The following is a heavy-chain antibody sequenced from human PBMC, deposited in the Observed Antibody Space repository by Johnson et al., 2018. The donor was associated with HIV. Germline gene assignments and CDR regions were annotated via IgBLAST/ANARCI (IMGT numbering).Heavy chain of an antibody. CDR2: IRSKANSYAT. D-gene: IGHD6-19*01. CDR1: GFTFSGSA. Sequence: VQLVESGGGLVQPGGSLKLSCAASGFTFSGSAMHWVRQASGKGLEWVGSIRSKANSYATAYAASVKGRFTISRDDSKNTAYLQMNSLKTEDTAGYYCTSGKSWLAVDAFDIWGQGTMVTVSS. J-gene: IGHJ3*02. V-gene: IGHV3-73*01. CDR3: TSGKSWLAVDAFDI.